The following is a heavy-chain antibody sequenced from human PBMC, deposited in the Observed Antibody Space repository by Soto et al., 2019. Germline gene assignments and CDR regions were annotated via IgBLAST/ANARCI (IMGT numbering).Heavy chain of an antibody. Sequence: QVQLQESGPGLVKPSQTLSLTCTVSGGSISSGDYYWSWIRQPPGKGLEWIGYIYYSGSTYYNPSLQSRVTISVDTSKTQSSLKLSSVTAADTAVYYCARERPDGARLDPWGQGTLVTVSS. V-gene: IGHV4-30-4*01. CDR3: ARERPDGARLDP. D-gene: IGHD6-6*01. J-gene: IGHJ5*02. CDR1: GGSISSGDYY. CDR2: IYYSGST.